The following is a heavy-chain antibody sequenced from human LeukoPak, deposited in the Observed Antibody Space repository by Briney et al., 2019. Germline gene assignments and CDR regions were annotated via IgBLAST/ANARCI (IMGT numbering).Heavy chain of an antibody. CDR3: TRERINTGSYSEALDY. J-gene: IGHJ4*02. V-gene: IGHV1-2*06. D-gene: IGHD1-26*01. Sequence: GASLRVSWKASGYTFSDLHMWWVRQAHGQGLEWMERINPDSGDRQYAQKFQGRVTMTRDTSISTAYMELSRLTSDDMAVYFCTRERINTGSYSEALDYWAREPWSPSPQ. CDR2: INPDSGDR. CDR1: GYTFSDLH.